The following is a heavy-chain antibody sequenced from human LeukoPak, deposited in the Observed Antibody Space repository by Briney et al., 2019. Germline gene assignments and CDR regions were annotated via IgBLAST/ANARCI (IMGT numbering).Heavy chain of an antibody. CDR1: GGSISSGGYS. V-gene: IGHV4-30-2*01. J-gene: IGHJ3*02. D-gene: IGHD6-13*01. Sequence: SETPSLTCAVSGGSISSGGYSWSWIRQPPGKGLEWIGYIYHSGSTYYNPSLKSRVTISVDRSKNQFSLKLSSVTAADTAVYYCARGPYSSSFDIWGQGTMVTVSS. CDR3: ARGPYSSSFDI. CDR2: IYHSGST.